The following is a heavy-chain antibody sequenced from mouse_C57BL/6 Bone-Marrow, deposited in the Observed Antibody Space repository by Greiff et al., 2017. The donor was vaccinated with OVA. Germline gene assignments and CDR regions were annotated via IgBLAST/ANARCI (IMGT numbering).Heavy chain of an antibody. CDR3: SRHSYSNYLFAY. CDR2: ISSGGSYT. D-gene: IGHD2-5*01. V-gene: IGHV5-6*01. J-gene: IGHJ3*01. Sequence: EVKLVESGGDLVKPGGSLKLSCAASGFTFSSYGMSWVRQTPDKRLEWVATISSGGSYTYYPDSVKGRFTISRDNAKNTLYLQMSSLKSEDTAMYYCSRHSYSNYLFAYWGQGTLVTVSA. CDR1: GFTFSSYG.